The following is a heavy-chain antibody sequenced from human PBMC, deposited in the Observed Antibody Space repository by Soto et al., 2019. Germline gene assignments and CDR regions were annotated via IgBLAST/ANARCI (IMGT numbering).Heavy chain of an antibody. CDR2: IYYSGST. V-gene: IGHV4-59*01. Sequence: QVQLQESGPGLVKPSETLSLTCTVSGGSISSYYWSWIRQPPGKGLEWIGYIYYSGSTNYNPSLKSRVTISVDTSKNQFSLKLSSVTAADTAVYYCASWQGKYWGQGTLVTVSS. J-gene: IGHJ4*02. CDR1: GGSISSYY. CDR3: ASWQGKY.